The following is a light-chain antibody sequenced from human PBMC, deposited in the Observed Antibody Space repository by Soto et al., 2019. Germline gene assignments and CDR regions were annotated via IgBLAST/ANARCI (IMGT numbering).Light chain of an antibody. CDR1: SSDVGGYNY. J-gene: IGLJ2*01. CDR2: DVS. Sequence: QSALTQPASVSGSPGQSITISCTGTSSDVGGYNYVSWYQQHPGKAPKLMIYDVSNRPSGVSNRFSGSKSGNTASLTISGLQAEDEADYYYSSYTSSSTLFGGGTKVTVL. CDR3: SSYTSSSTL. V-gene: IGLV2-14*01.